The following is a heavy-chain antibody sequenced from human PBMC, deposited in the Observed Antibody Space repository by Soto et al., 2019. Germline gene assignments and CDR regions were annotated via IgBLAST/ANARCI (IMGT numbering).Heavy chain of an antibody. Sequence: QVPLVQSGAEVKQPGASVKVSCKASGYTFTNYGFTWVRQPPGQGLEWLGWISTYNGNTKYAQKVQGRLTMTTDTSTSTANMELTSLRSDDTALYYCARTTVTASYYYMDVWGKGSTVTVSS. CDR2: ISTYNGNT. CDR3: ARTTVTASYYYMDV. J-gene: IGHJ6*03. D-gene: IGHD4-17*01. V-gene: IGHV1-18*01. CDR1: GYTFTNYG.